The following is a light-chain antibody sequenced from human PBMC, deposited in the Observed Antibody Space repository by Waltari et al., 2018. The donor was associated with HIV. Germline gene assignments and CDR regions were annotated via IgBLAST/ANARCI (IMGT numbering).Light chain of an antibody. Sequence: QSVLTQPPSVSGAPGQRVTISCTGSNSTIGSTYDVHWYQLLPGKAPKLLIYANNNRPSGVPDRFSGSKSGASASRAITGLQAEDEADYSCQSYDSRLSAWVFGGGTKVTVL. CDR2: ANN. CDR3: QSYDSRLSAWV. J-gene: IGLJ3*02. CDR1: NSTIGSTYD. V-gene: IGLV1-40*01.